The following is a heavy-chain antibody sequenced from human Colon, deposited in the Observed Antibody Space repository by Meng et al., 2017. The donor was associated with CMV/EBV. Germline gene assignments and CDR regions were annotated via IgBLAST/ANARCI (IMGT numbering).Heavy chain of an antibody. CDR3: ARENNGPEEY. Sequence: LSWAASGFSFRYYWMHWVRQAPGKGLVWVSRINTDGTYRKYADSVEGRCTISRDNTKKTLYLEMNSLRAEDTGVYYCARENNGPEEYWGQGTLVTVSS. D-gene: IGHD1-14*01. CDR1: GFSFRYYW. V-gene: IGHV3-74*01. J-gene: IGHJ4*01. CDR2: INTDGTYR.